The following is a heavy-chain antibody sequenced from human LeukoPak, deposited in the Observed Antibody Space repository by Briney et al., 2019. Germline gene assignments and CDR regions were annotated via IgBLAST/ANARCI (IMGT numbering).Heavy chain of an antibody. CDR3: AKELHSYGFSDY. J-gene: IGHJ4*02. D-gene: IGHD5-18*01. V-gene: IGHV3-23*01. Sequence: PGGSLRLSCSAYAFTVSSYSMMWVRQAPGKGLDWVSAISGSGDSTYYADSVQGRFTISRDNSKNTLYLQMNSLRAEDTAVYYCAKELHSYGFSDYWGQGTLVTASS. CDR1: AFTVSSYS. CDR2: ISGSGDST.